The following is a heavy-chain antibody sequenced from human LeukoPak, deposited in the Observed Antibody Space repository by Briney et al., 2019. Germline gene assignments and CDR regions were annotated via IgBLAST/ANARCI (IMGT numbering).Heavy chain of an antibody. Sequence: PSETLSLTCTVSGYSISSGYYWGWIRQPPGKGLEWIGSIYYSGSTYYNPPLKSRVTISVDTSKNQFSLKLSSVTAADTAVYYCARATLYGDLPLYYFDYWGQGTLVTVSS. D-gene: IGHD4-17*01. J-gene: IGHJ4*02. CDR3: ARATLYGDLPLYYFDY. V-gene: IGHV4-38-2*02. CDR2: IYYSGST. CDR1: GYSISSGYY.